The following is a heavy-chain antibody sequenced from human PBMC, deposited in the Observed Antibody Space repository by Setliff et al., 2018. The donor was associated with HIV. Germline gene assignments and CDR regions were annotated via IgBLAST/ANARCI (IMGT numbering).Heavy chain of an antibody. CDR1: GFTLSSYV. D-gene: IGHD4-17*01. V-gene: IGHV3-30*04. CDR2: ISYDGSNK. CDR3: AKDIYGGHFYYFDY. J-gene: IGHJ4*02. Sequence: GGSLRLSCAASGFTLSSYVMHWVRQAPGKGLEWVSVISYDGSNKYYADSVKGRFTISRDNSKNSLYLQMNNLRGEDTALYYCAKDIYGGHFYYFDYWGQGTLVTVS.